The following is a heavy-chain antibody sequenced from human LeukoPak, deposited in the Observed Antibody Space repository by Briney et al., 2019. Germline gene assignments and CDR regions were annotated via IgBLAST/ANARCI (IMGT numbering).Heavy chain of an antibody. V-gene: IGHV3-21*01. CDR3: ARDRFRHLQVQGCYMDV. D-gene: IGHD2-15*01. J-gene: IGHJ6*03. Sequence: KPGGSLRLSCAASGFTFSSYSMNWVRQAPGKGLEWVSSISSISSYIYYADSVKGRFTISRDNAKNSLYLQMNSLRAEDTAVHYCARDRFRHLQVQGCYMDVWGKGTTVTVSS. CDR2: ISSISSYI. CDR1: GFTFSSYS.